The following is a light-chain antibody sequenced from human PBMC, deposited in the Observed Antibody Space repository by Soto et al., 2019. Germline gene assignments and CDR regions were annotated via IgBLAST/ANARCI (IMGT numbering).Light chain of an antibody. CDR1: NIGRKN. Sequence: SYELTQPPSLSVDPGQTASFTCGGDNIGRKNVHWYQHRPGQAPILVVYDDSDRPSGIPERFSGSNSGSAATLTISRVEAGDEADYYFQVWDTVTDHGVFGGGTKLTVL. CDR3: QVWDTVTDHGV. V-gene: IGLV3-21*02. J-gene: IGLJ3*02. CDR2: DDS.